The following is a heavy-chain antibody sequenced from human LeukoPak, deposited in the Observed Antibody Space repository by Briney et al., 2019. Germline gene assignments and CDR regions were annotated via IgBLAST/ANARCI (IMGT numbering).Heavy chain of an antibody. D-gene: IGHD5-18*01. V-gene: IGHV3-33*01. CDR1: GFTFSSYG. CDR2: IWYDGSNK. CDR3: ARDHSPTYSYGYSYYYGMDV. J-gene: IGHJ6*02. Sequence: PGGSPRLSCAASGFTFSSYGMHWVRQAPGKGLEWVAVIWYDGSNKYYADSVKGRFTISRDNSKNTLYLQMNSLRAEDTAVYYCARDHSPTYSYGYSYYYGMDVWGQGTTVTVSS.